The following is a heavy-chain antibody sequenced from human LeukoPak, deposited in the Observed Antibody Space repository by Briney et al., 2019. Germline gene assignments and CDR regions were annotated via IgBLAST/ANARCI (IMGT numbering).Heavy chain of an antibody. CDR1: GFTFDDYG. Sequence: SGGSLRLSCAASGFTFDDYGMSWVRQAPGKGLEWVSGINWNGGSTGYADSVKGRFTISRDNAKNSLYLQMNSLRAEDTALYYCARDPAPNYYHYYMDVWGKGTTVTVSS. CDR2: INWNGGST. J-gene: IGHJ6*03. CDR3: ARDPAPNYYHYYMDV. D-gene: IGHD2-15*01. V-gene: IGHV3-20*04.